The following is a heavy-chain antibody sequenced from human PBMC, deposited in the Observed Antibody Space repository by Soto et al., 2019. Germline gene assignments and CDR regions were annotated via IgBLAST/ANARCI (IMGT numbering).Heavy chain of an antibody. CDR1: GGSVTNGSYY. CDR2: VYYRGRS. V-gene: IGHV4-39*01. CDR3: VSQRTTVPTQAYFDY. D-gene: IGHD4-17*01. Sequence: SETLSLTCNVSGGSVTNGSYYWGWIRQSPGKGLEWIGSVYYRGRSYSKSSVKSRVTRSVDTSQNRFALSLNSVTASDTAVYFCVSQRTTVPTQAYFDYWGPGALVT. J-gene: IGHJ4*02.